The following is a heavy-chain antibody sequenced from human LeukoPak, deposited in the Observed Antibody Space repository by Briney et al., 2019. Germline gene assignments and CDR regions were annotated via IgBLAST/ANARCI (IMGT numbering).Heavy chain of an antibody. CDR3: ARGPSHYDAGYFDY. V-gene: IGHV4-39*07. D-gene: IGHD3-22*01. Sequence: SETLSLTCTVSGDSISSSSSYWGWTRQPPGGGREWIGSIYYSGSTYFDTSLKSLVTISVDTSKNQFSLKLSSVTAADTAVYYCARGPSHYDAGYFDYWGQGTLVTVSS. CDR1: GDSISSSSSY. CDR2: IYYSGST. J-gene: IGHJ4*02.